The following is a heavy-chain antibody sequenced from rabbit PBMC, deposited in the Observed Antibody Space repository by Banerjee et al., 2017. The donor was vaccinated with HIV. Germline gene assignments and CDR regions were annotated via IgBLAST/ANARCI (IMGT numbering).Heavy chain of an antibody. J-gene: IGHJ4*01. Sequence: QQQLEESGGGLVKPGGTLTLTCKASGFSFSNKYVMCWVRQAPGKGLEWIACINTSSGTTYYASWAKGRFTITKTSSTTVTLQMTSLTAADTATYFCARDGSGWGANFNLWGPGTLVTVS. CDR1: GFSFSNKYV. D-gene: IGHD4-1*01. V-gene: IGHV1S45*01. CDR2: INTSSGTT. CDR3: ARDGSGWGANFNL.